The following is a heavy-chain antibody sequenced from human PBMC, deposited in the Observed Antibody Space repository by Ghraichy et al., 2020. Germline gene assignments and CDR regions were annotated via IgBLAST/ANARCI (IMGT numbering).Heavy chain of an antibody. V-gene: IGHV1-18*01. J-gene: IGHJ4*02. D-gene: IGHD5-12*01. CDR2: ISAYNGNT. CDR1: GYTFTTYG. CDR3: AREKRAYSGYAHADC. Sequence: ASVKVSCKASGYTFTTYGISWVRQAPGQGLEWMGWISAYNGNTNYVEKLQGRVTMTTDTSTSTAYMELRSLRSDDTAVYYGAREKRAYSGYAHADCWGQGTLVTVSS.